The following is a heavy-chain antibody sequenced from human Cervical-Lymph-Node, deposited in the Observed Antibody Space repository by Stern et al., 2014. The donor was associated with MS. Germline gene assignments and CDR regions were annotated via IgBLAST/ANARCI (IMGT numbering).Heavy chain of an antibody. Sequence: QVQLVQSGAEVKTPGTSVKVSCKASGYTFSDYYMHWVRQAPGQGLEWMGWINPKSGDTKSVQKFQDRVTMTRDSSITTAYMELRGLRSDDTAIYYCACLYSSTWKSYFDYWGQGTLVTVS. D-gene: IGHD6-13*01. CDR3: ACLYSSTWKSYFDY. V-gene: IGHV1-2*02. CDR1: GYTFSDYY. CDR2: INPKSGDT. J-gene: IGHJ4*02.